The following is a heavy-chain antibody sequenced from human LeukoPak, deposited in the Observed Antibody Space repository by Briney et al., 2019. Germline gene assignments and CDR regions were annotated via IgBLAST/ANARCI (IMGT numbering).Heavy chain of an antibody. CDR1: GFTFGSYW. CDR3: TRANPLDGGNLYPFDS. CDR2: ISPDGRTT. J-gene: IGHJ4*02. D-gene: IGHD4-23*01. Sequence: GGSLRLSCAASGFTFGSYWMHWVRLAPGEGLVWVSRISPDGRTTSYADSVEGRFTISRDNAKSTLYLQMNSPRAEDTAIYYCTRANPLDGGNLYPFDSWGQGTLVTVFS. V-gene: IGHV3-74*01.